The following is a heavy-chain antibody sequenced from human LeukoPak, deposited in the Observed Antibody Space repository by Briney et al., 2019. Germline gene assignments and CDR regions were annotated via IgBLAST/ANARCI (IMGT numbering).Heavy chain of an antibody. CDR3: AREGDGLLSKDFDY. V-gene: IGHV1-2*02. D-gene: IGHD2-15*01. Sequence: ASVKVSCTASGYTFSGYYIHWVRQAPGQGLEWMGYSSPNSGGANSAQKFRGRVAMTRDTSISTAYMELTRLGSDDTAVYYCAREGDGLLSKDFDYWGQGTLVTVSS. CDR2: SSPNSGGA. CDR1: GYTFSGYY. J-gene: IGHJ4*02.